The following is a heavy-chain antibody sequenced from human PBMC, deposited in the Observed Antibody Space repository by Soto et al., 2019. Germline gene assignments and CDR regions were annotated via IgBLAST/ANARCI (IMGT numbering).Heavy chain of an antibody. CDR1: GYSFTSYW. D-gene: IGHD3-9*01. Sequence: PGESLKISCKGSGYSFTSYWIGWVRQMPGKGLEWMGIIYPGDSDTRYSPSFQGQVTISADKSISTAYLQWSSLKASDTAMYYCARIRLRYFDWYGMDVWGQGTTVTVSS. V-gene: IGHV5-51*01. CDR2: IYPGDSDT. CDR3: ARIRLRYFDWYGMDV. J-gene: IGHJ6*02.